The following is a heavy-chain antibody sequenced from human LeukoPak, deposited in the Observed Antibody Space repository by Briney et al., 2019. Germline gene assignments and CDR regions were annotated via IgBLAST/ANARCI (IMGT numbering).Heavy chain of an antibody. V-gene: IGHV3-30*18. CDR1: GFTFSSYG. CDR2: ISYDGSNK. J-gene: IGHJ3*02. D-gene: IGHD3-9*01. CDR3: ANAYDIQGALDI. Sequence: PGRSLRLSCAASGFTFSSYGMHWVRQAPGKGLEWVAVISYDGSNKYYADSVKGRFTISRDNSKNTLYLQMNSLRAEDTAVYYCANAYDIQGALDIWGQGTMVTVSS.